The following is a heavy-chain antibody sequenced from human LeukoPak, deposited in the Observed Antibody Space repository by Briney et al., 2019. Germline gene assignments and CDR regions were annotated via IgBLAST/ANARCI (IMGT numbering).Heavy chain of an antibody. D-gene: IGHD2-2*01. CDR3: VRDAGYCHSASCWKPIVY. CDR2: IYSADTGT. J-gene: IGHJ4*02. CDR1: GFTFRSYW. V-gene: IGHV3-74*01. Sequence: GGSLRLSCAASGFTFRSYWIHWVCQALGKGLGWVSRIYSADTGTYAFFVKGRSTISRDNANNMLYLKMNSLRPDDTAVYYCVRDAGYCHSASCWKPIVYWGQGTLVTVSS.